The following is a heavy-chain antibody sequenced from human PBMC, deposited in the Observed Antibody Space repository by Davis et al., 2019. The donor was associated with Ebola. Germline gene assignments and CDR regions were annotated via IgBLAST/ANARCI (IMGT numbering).Heavy chain of an antibody. CDR2: IRSKANSHAT. Sequence: GESLKISCAASGFTFSDSAIHWVRQASGKGLEWVGHIRSKANSHATVYTESLKGRFSISRDDSKNTAYLQMNSLKTEDTAIYYCAKVGGDPRYFDASLPLEAFDMWGQGTKVTVSS. V-gene: IGHV3-73*01. J-gene: IGHJ3*02. CDR3: AKVGGDPRYFDASLPLEAFDM. CDR1: GFTFSDSA. D-gene: IGHD3-9*01.